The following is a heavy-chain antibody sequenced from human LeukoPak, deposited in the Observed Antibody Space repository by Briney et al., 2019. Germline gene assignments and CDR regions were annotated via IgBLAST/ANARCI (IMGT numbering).Heavy chain of an antibody. CDR2: IKQDGSEK. CDR3: ARGGGYYDFWSGYYTGGLDYYYYMDV. V-gene: IGHV3-7*04. Sequence: GGSLRLSCAASGFTFSSYEMNWVRQAPGKGLEWVANIKQDGSEKYYVDSVKGRFTISRDNAKNSLYLQMNSLRAEDTAVYYCARGGGYYDFWSGYYTGGLDYYYYMDVWGKGTTVTVSS. D-gene: IGHD3-3*01. J-gene: IGHJ6*03. CDR1: GFTFSSYE.